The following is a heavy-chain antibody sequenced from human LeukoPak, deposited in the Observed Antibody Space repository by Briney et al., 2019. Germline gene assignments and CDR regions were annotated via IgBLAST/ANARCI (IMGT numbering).Heavy chain of an antibody. V-gene: IGHV4-38-2*01. J-gene: IGHJ4*02. Sequence: SETLSLTCAVSGYSISSGYYWGWIRQPPRKGLEWIGSIYHNGNTYYNPSLKSRVTISVDTSNNQFSLKFNSVTAADTAVYYCARALATMFFDYWGQGTLVTVST. CDR1: GYSISSGYY. D-gene: IGHD5-12*01. CDR3: ARALATMFFDY. CDR2: IYHNGNT.